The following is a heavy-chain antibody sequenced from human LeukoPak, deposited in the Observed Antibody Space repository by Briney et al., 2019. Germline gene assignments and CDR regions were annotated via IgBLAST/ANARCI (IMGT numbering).Heavy chain of an antibody. V-gene: IGHV5-51*01. CDR1: GYSFTSYW. CDR3: ARLGWNGYNRMPDTYI. J-gene: IGHJ3*02. D-gene: IGHD5-24*01. Sequence: GESLKISCKGSGYSFTSYWIGWVRQMPGKGLEWMGIIYPGDSNTKYSPSFQGQVTISADKSITTAYLQWSRLKASDTAMYYCARLGWNGYNRMPDTYIWGQGTMVTVSS. CDR2: IYPGDSNT.